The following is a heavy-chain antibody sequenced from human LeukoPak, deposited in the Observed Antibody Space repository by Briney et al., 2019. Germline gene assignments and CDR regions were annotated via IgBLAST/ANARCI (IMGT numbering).Heavy chain of an antibody. Sequence: GGSLRLSCTASGFTFGDYAMSWTRQAPGKGLEWVGFVRSKAYGETADYAASVKGRFTISRDDSKAIAYLQMNSLKTEDTAVYHCTRDRGAYNLYDYWGQGTLVTVSS. V-gene: IGHV3-49*03. CDR2: VRSKAYGETA. CDR1: GFTFGDYA. D-gene: IGHD1-1*01. J-gene: IGHJ4*02. CDR3: TRDRGAYNLYDY.